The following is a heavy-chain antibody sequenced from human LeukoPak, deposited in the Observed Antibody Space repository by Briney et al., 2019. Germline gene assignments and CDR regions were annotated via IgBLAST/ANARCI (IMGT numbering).Heavy chain of an antibody. V-gene: IGHV4-59*01. Sequence: PSETLSLTCTVSGDSISTYYWTWVRQPPGKGLEWIGYVYYSGSTNYNPSLKSRVTISVDTSKNRFSLKLNSVTAADTAVYYCARGRCSGGSCYSSFFYYGMDVWGQGTTVTVSS. CDR1: GDSISTYY. D-gene: IGHD2-15*01. CDR3: ARGRCSGGSCYSSFFYYGMDV. CDR2: VYYSGST. J-gene: IGHJ6*02.